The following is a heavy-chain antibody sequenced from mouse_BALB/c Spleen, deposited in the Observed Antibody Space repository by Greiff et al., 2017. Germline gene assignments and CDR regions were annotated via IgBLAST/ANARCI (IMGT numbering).Heavy chain of an antibody. CDR2: IGNKANGYTT. CDR3: ARGDYDGYYYAMDY. J-gene: IGHJ4*01. CDR1: GFTFTDYY. Sequence: EVKLVESGGGLVQPGGSLRLSCATSGFTFTDYYMSWVRQPPGKALEWLGFIGNKANGYTTEYSASVKGRFTISRDNSQSILYLQMNTLRAEDSATYYGARGDYDGYYYAMDYWGQGTSVTVSS. D-gene: IGHD2-4*01. V-gene: IGHV7-3*02.